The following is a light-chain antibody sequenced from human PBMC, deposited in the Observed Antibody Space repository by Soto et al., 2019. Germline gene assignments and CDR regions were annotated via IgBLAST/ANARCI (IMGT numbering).Light chain of an antibody. Sequence: EIVLTQSPGTLSLSPGERATLSCRASQSFSSDYLAWYQQKPGQAPRLLIYGASYRATGIPDRFSGSGSGTDFTLTISRLEPEDFAVYYCQYYGSSPRTFGQGTKVEV. J-gene: IGKJ1*01. CDR1: QSFSSDY. V-gene: IGKV3-20*01. CDR2: GAS. CDR3: QYYGSSPRT.